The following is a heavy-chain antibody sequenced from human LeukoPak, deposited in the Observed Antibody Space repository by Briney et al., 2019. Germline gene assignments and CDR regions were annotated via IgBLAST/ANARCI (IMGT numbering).Heavy chain of an antibody. CDR3: ARELPAASFDY. Sequence: GGSLRLSCAASGFTFSSYAMHWVRQAPGKGLEWVAVISYDGSNKYYADSVKGRFAISRDNSKNTLYLQMNSLRAEDTAVYYCARELPAASFDYWGQGTLVTVSS. D-gene: IGHD2-2*01. J-gene: IGHJ4*02. V-gene: IGHV3-30*01. CDR2: ISYDGSNK. CDR1: GFTFSSYA.